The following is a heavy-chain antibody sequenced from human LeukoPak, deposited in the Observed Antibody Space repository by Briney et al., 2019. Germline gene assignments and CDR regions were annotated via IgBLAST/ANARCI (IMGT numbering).Heavy chain of an antibody. D-gene: IGHD2-21*02. CDR2: IYYSGST. Sequence: SETLSLTCTVSGGSISSGGYYWSWIRQHPGKGLEWIGYIYYSGSTYYNPSLKSRVTISVDTSKNQFSLKLSSVTAADTAVYYCARIVVVTAIPLGTWFDPWGQGTLVTVSS. CDR1: GGSISSGGYY. V-gene: IGHV4-31*03. CDR3: ARIVVVTAIPLGTWFDP. J-gene: IGHJ5*02.